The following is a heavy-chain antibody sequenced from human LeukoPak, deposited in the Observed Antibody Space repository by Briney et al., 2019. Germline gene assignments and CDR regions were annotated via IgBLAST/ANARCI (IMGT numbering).Heavy chain of an antibody. CDR1: GYTFTNHG. CDR3: ARKNSGSKDDAFDI. Sequence: ASVKVSCKASGYTFTNHGISWVRQAPGQGLEWVGWISDHSRDGHYAQKFQSRVTMTSDTSATTAYMELRSLRSDDTAVYYCARKNSGSKDDAFDIWGQGTMVTVSA. CDR2: ISDHSRDG. J-gene: IGHJ3*02. V-gene: IGHV1-18*01. D-gene: IGHD3-10*01.